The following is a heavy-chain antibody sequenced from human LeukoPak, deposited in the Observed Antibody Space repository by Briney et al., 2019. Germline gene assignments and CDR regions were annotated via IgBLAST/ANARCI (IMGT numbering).Heavy chain of an antibody. Sequence: PSETLSLTCTVSGGSISSYYWSWIRQPPGKGLEWIGYIYYSGSTNYNPSLKSRVTISVDTSKNQFSLKLSSVTAADTAVYYCARDPPWGYFDYWGQGTLVTVSS. CDR2: IYYSGST. D-gene: IGHD3-16*01. V-gene: IGHV4-59*01. CDR3: ARDPPWGYFDY. CDR1: GGSISSYY. J-gene: IGHJ4*02.